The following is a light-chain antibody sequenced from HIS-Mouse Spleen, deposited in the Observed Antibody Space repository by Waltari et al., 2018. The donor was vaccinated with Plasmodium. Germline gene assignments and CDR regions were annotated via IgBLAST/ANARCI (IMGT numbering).Light chain of an antibody. V-gene: IGKV3-15*01. CDR1: QRVSSN. Sequence: EIVMTQSPATLSVSPGARATPSCRASQRVSSNFAWYQQKPGQAPRLLIYGASPGATGIPARFSGSGSETEFTLTISSLQSEDFAVYCCQQYNNWSFTFGPGTKVDIK. CDR2: GAS. J-gene: IGKJ3*01. CDR3: QQYNNWSFT.